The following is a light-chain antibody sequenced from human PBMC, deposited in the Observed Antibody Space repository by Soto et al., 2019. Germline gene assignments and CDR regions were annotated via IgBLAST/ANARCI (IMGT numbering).Light chain of an antibody. CDR2: DVS. V-gene: IGLV2-11*01. CDR1: SSDVGGYNY. Sequence: QSVLTQPRSVSGSPGQSVTISCTGTSSDVGGYNYVSWYQQHPGKAPKLMIYDVSKRPSGVPDRFSGSKSGNTASLTISGLQAEDEADYYCCSYAGRYTPYVVGTGTKLTVL. J-gene: IGLJ1*01. CDR3: CSYAGRYTPYV.